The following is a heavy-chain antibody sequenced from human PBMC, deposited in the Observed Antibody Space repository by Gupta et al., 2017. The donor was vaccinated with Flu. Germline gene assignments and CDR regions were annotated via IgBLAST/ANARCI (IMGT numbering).Heavy chain of an antibody. CDR2: IMSKSSAEST. Sequence: EVQLVESGGGLVQPGGSLRLSCAVSGFGFSDAWMTWVRQAPGKGPEWVARIMSKSSAESTYYAAPVKGRFTISRDDSQNTVYLQMNSLITEDTALYYCTMGFSGHWDDAFHIWGQGTMVTVSS. V-gene: IGHV3-15*05. CDR3: TMGFSGHWDDAFHI. CDR1: GFGFSDAW. D-gene: IGHD5-12*01. J-gene: IGHJ3*02.